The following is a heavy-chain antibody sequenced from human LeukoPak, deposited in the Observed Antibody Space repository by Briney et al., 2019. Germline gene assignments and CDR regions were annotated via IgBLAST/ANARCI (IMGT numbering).Heavy chain of an antibody. CDR1: GGSISSCY. V-gene: IGHV4-59*08. J-gene: IGHJ4*02. D-gene: IGHD3-16*01. CDR3: ARQGTYYDYVWGVHYYFDY. Sequence: PSETLSLTCTVSGGSISSCYWSWIRQPPGKGLEWIGYIYYSGNTNYNPSLKSRVTISVDTSKNQFSLKLSSVTAADTAVYYCARQGTYYDYVWGVHYYFDYWGQGTLVTVSS. CDR2: IYYSGNT.